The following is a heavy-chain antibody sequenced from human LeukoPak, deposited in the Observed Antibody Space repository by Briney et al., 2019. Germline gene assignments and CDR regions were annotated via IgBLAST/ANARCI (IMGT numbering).Heavy chain of an antibody. Sequence: ASVKVSCKASGGTFSSYAISWVRQAPGQGLEWMGWMNPNSGNTGYAQKFQGRVTITRNTSISTAYMELSSLRSEDTAVYYCARRDSSSWYSDFDYWGQGTLVTVSS. CDR2: MNPNSGNT. CDR1: GGTFSSYA. D-gene: IGHD6-13*01. V-gene: IGHV1-8*03. CDR3: ARRDSSSWYSDFDY. J-gene: IGHJ4*02.